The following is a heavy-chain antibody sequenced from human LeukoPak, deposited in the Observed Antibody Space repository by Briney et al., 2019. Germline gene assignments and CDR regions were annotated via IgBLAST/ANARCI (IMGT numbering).Heavy chain of an antibody. CDR2: IFEIGST. D-gene: IGHD2-2*01. CDR3: ARGMMPDWFDF. Sequence: PSETRSLTCSVSGGSINNYYWTWIRQPPGKGLEWVGYIFEIGSTNYKPSLKSRVTVSLETSKNQFSLRLNSVTAADAAVYYCARGMMPDWFDFWGQGTLVTVSS. V-gene: IGHV4-59*01. CDR1: GGSINNYY. J-gene: IGHJ5*01.